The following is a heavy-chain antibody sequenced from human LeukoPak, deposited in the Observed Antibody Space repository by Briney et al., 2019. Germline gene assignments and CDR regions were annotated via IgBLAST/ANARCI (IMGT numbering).Heavy chain of an antibody. CDR3: ARRRLRYFDWLPDY. V-gene: IGHV1-3*01. D-gene: IGHD3-9*01. CDR2: INAGNGNT. J-gene: IGHJ4*02. Sequence: GASVKVSCKASGYTFTSYAMHWVRQAPGKRLEWMGWINAGNGNTKYSQKFQGRVTITRDTSASTAYMELSSLRSEDTAVYYCARRRLRYFDWLPDYWGQGTLVTVSS. CDR1: GYTFTSYA.